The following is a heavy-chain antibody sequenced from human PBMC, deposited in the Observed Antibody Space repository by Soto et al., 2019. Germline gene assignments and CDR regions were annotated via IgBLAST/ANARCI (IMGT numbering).Heavy chain of an antibody. CDR1: GGTFSSYA. V-gene: IGHV1-69*12. J-gene: IGHJ1*01. CDR3: AGANSGDHVEHLEH. CDR2: IIPIFGTA. Sequence: QVQLVQSGAEVKKPGSSVKVSCKASGGTFSSYAISWVRQAPGQGLEWMGGIIPIFGTANYAQKFQGRVTITAGEATSTAHMELSSLRSEDTAVYYCAGANSGDHVEHLEHWGQGTLVTVSS. D-gene: IGHD4-17*01.